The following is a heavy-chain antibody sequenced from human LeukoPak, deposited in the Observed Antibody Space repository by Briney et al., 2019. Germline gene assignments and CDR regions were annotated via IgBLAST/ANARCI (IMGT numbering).Heavy chain of an antibody. J-gene: IGHJ3*02. CDR3: TTNPYDKSGYHI. CDR1: GLTFTKAW. V-gene: IGHV3-15*01. D-gene: IGHD3-22*01. CDR2: IKSKNDGGTT. Sequence: GGSLRLSCAASGLTFTKAWMTWVRQAPGEGLEWFGRIKSKNDGGTTDYAPPVKGRFTISRDDSKNTLYLQMNSLKTEDTAVYYCTTNPYDKSGYHIWGQGTMVTVSS.